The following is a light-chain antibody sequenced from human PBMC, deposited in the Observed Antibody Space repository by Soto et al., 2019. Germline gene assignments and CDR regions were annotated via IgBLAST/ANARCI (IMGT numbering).Light chain of an antibody. J-gene: IGLJ2*01. V-gene: IGLV2-14*01. CDR3: SSYTSSSTRVV. CDR1: SSDVGGYNY. Sequence: QSVLTQPASVSGSPGQSITISCTGTSSDVGGYNYVSGYQQHPGKAPKLMIYDVSNRPSGVSNRFSGSKSGNTASLTISGLQAEDEADYYCSSYTSSSTRVVFGGGTKVTVL. CDR2: DVS.